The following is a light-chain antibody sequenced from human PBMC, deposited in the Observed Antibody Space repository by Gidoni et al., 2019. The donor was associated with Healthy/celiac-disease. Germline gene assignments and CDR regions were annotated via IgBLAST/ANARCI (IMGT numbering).Light chain of an antibody. Sequence: DIQLTQSPSFLSASVGDRVTITCRASQGISSYLAWYQQKPGKAPKLLIYAASPLQSGVPSRFSGSGAGTEFTLTISSLQPEDFATYYCQQLNSYPLTFXQXTRLEIK. CDR1: QGISSY. CDR3: QQLNSYPLT. J-gene: IGKJ5*01. CDR2: AAS. V-gene: IGKV1-9*01.